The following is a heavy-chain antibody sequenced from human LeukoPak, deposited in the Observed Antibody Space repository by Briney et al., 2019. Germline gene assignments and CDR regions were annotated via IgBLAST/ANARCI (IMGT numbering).Heavy chain of an antibody. Sequence: GGSLRLSCAASGFTFSRLAMTWVRQAPGKELEWVSTSASGPYYADAVRGRFTISRDNSKNTLYLQMNSLRAEDTAVYYCAVSEDSSSWPLDYWGQGTLVTVSS. CDR3: AVSEDSSSWPLDY. V-gene: IGHV3-23*01. CDR2: SASGP. J-gene: IGHJ4*02. D-gene: IGHD6-13*01. CDR1: GFTFSRLA.